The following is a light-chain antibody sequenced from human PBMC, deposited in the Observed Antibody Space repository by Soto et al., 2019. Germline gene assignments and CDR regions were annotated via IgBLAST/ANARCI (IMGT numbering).Light chain of an antibody. CDR3: QQYNSYPLT. CDR1: QSISSW. Sequence: DIQITHPPSPLSASVGDRVTITCRASQSISSWLAWYQQKPGKAPKLLIYDASSLESGVPSRFSGSGSGTEFTLTISSLQPDDFATYYCQQYNSYPLTFGGGTKVDNK. CDR2: DAS. V-gene: IGKV1-5*01. J-gene: IGKJ4*01.